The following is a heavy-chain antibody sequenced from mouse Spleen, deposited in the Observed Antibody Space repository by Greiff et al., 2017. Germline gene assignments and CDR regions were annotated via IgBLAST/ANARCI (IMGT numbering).Heavy chain of an antibody. CDR2: ISYDGSN. J-gene: IGHJ2*01. Sequence: VQLQQSGPGLVKPSQSLSLTCSVTGYSITSGYYWNWIRQFPGNKLEWMGYISYDGSNNYNPSLKNRISITRDTSKNQFFLKLNSVTTEDTATYYCAELGLDYWGQGTTLTVSS. V-gene: IGHV3-6*01. CDR3: AELGLDY. CDR1: GYSITSGYY. D-gene: IGHD4-1*01.